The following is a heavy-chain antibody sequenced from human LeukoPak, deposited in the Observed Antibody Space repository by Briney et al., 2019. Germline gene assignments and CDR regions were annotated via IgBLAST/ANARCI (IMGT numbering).Heavy chain of an antibody. CDR3: AMKAGYSSGRHFDY. J-gene: IGHJ4*02. CDR2: IYYSGST. D-gene: IGHD6-19*01. V-gene: IGHV4-39*01. CDR1: GGXISSSSYY. Sequence: PSETLSLTCTVSGGXISSSSYYWGWIRQPPGKGLEWIGSIYYSGSTYYNPSLKSRVTISVDTSKNQFSLKLSSVTAADTAVYYCAMKAGYSSGRHFDYWGQGTLVTVSS.